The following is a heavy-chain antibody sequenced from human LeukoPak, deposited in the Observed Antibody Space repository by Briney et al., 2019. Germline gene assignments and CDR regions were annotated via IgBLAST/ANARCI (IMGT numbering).Heavy chain of an antibody. CDR1: GYSISSGYY. D-gene: IGHD6-19*01. CDR2: IYHSGST. CDR3: ARDRFWSGWYPTPFDY. V-gene: IGHV4-38-2*02. Sequence: SETLSLTCTVSGYSISSGYYWGWIRQPPGKGLEWIGSIYHSGSTYYNPSLKSRVTISVDTSKNQFSLKLSSVTAADTAVYYCARDRFWSGWYPTPFDYWGQGTLVTVSS. J-gene: IGHJ4*02.